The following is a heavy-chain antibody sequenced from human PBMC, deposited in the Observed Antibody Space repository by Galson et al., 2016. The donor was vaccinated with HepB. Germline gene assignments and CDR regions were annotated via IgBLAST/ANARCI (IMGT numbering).Heavy chain of an antibody. Sequence: SLRLSCAASGFSFSDYYMSWVRQAPGKGLEWVSCISDRGAYTNYADSVKGRFTVSRDNAKNSLYLQMNSLRVDDTAVYYCARLYGDVTLFDYWGQGTLVTVSS. CDR3: ARLYGDVTLFDY. D-gene: IGHD4-17*01. CDR1: GFSFSDYY. V-gene: IGHV3-11*03. CDR2: ISDRGAYT. J-gene: IGHJ4*02.